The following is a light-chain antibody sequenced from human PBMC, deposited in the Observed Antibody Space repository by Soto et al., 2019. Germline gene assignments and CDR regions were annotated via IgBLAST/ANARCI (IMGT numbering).Light chain of an antibody. CDR1: QSVSSY. CDR2: DAS. V-gene: IGKV3-11*01. CDR3: QQRSNWVT. Sequence: EIVLTQSPATLSLSPGERATLSCRASQSVSSYLAWYQHKPGQAPRLLIYDASNRATGIPARFSGSGSGTVFTLTISSLETEDFAVYYCQQRSNWVTFGGGNKVEIK. J-gene: IGKJ4*01.